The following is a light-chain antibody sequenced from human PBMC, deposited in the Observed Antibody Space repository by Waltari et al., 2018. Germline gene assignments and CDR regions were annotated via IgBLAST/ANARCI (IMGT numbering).Light chain of an antibody. J-gene: IGKJ2*01. V-gene: IGKV1-5*03. CDR1: QSISNW. CDR3: QQYNISPYS. CDR2: KSF. Sequence: DIQMTQSPSTLSASVGDRVHITCRASQSISNWLAWYQQKPGQAPKVLIYKSFTLQSGVPARFSGSGSETEFTLTISSLQPDDFATYYCQQYNISPYSFGQGTTLEI.